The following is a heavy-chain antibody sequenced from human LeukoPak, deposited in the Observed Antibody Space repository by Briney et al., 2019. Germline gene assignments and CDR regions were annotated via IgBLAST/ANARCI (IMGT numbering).Heavy chain of an antibody. CDR1: GGTFRSYA. Sequence: SVKVSCKASGGTFRSYAISWVRQAPGQGLEWMGGIIPIFGTANYAQKFQGRVTITTDESTSTAYMELGSLRSEDTAVYYCARESHDAFDIWGQGTMVTVSS. CDR2: IIPIFGTA. J-gene: IGHJ3*02. V-gene: IGHV1-69*05. CDR3: ARESHDAFDI.